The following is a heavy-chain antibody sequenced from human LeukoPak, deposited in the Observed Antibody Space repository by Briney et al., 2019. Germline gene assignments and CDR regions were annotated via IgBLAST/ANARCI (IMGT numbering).Heavy chain of an antibody. D-gene: IGHD6-13*01. CDR2: TYYRSKWFN. CDR1: GDSVSGNSAT. V-gene: IGHV6-1*01. Sequence: SQTLSLTCAISGDSVSGNSATWNWIRQSPSRGLEWLGRTYYRSKWFNDYAVSVKGRITINPDTSKNQFSLQLNSVTPEDTAIYYCAKEVVSRISSWYYFDYWGQGTLVTVSS. J-gene: IGHJ4*02. CDR3: AKEVVSRISSWYYFDY.